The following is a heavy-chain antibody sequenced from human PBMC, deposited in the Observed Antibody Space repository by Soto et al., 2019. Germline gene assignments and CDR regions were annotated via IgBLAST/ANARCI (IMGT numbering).Heavy chain of an antibody. CDR2: ISYDGSNK. D-gene: IGHD5-18*01. J-gene: IGHJ4*02. V-gene: IGHV3-30-3*01. CDR1: GFTFSSYA. CDR3: ARVGHTAMDQKYYVEY. Sequence: QVQLVESGGGVVQPGGSLRLSCAASGFTFSSYAMHWVRQAPGKGLEWVAGISYDGSNKYYADSVKGHFTISRDNSKNSLYLQMNRLRAEDTAVDYCARVGHTAMDQKYYVEYWGQGTLGTVSS.